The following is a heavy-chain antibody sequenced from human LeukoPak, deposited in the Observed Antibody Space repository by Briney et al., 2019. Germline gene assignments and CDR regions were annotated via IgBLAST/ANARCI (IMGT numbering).Heavy chain of an antibody. CDR2: IIPIFGTA. CDR1: GGTFSSHA. Sequence: SVKVSCKASGGTFSSHAISWVRQAPGQGLEWMGGIIPIFGTANYAQKFQGRVTITADESTSTAYMELSSLRSEDTAVYYCARDPRVSSSWYHEWFDPWGQGTLVTVSS. D-gene: IGHD6-13*01. V-gene: IGHV1-69*13. J-gene: IGHJ5*02. CDR3: ARDPRVSSSWYHEWFDP.